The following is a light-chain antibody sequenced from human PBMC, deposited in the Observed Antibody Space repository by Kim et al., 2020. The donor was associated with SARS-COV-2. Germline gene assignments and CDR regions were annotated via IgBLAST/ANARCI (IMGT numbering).Light chain of an antibody. V-gene: IGKV3D-7*01. Sequence: PGERVTPSCRASQSVSSSYLTWYQQKPGQAPRLLIYGASTRATGIPARFSGSGSGTDFTLTISSLQPEDFAVYYCQQDYNLPYTFGQGTKLE. CDR1: QSVSSSY. CDR2: GAS. CDR3: QQDYNLPYT. J-gene: IGKJ2*01.